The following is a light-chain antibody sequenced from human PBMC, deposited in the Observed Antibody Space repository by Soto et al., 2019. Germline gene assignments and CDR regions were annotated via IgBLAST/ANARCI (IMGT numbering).Light chain of an antibody. Sequence: DIQMTQSPSSLSASVGDRVSITCRANQTIRNFLQWYQQKPGKVPKFLIYAASSLVDGVPSRFRGSGSGAEFTLTISSLQPEEFATYYWQQSYSIPYTFGQGTKLDIK. CDR3: QQSYSIPYT. J-gene: IGKJ2*01. CDR1: QTIRNF. CDR2: AAS. V-gene: IGKV1-39*01.